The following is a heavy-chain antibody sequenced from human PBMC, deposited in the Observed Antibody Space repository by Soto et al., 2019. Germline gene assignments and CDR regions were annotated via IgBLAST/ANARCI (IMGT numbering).Heavy chain of an antibody. CDR1: GYTFTSYD. V-gene: IGHV1-8*01. CDR2: MNPNSGNT. CDR3: ASGPSAVGSGGPAY. Sequence: QVQLVQSGAEVKKPGASVKVSCKASGYTFTSYDINWVRQATGQGLEWMGWMNPNSGNTGYAQKFQGRVTMTRNTXXSRAYMELSSLRSEDTAGYYCASGPSAVGSGGPAYGGQGTLVTVSS. D-gene: IGHD3-10*01. J-gene: IGHJ4*02.